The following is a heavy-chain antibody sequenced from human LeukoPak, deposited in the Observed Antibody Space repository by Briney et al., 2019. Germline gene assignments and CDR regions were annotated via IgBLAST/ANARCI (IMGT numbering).Heavy chain of an antibody. CDR1: GGSISSYY. Sequence: SETLSLTCTVSGGSISSYYWRWIRQPPGKGLECIVYIYYSGSTNYNSYLKSRVTISVDASKNHFSLKLSSGTAADTAVYYCARLPYCSSTSCYESDDYWGQGTLVTVSS. J-gene: IGHJ4*02. V-gene: IGHV4-59*01. CDR2: IYYSGST. D-gene: IGHD2-2*01. CDR3: ARLPYCSSTSCYESDDY.